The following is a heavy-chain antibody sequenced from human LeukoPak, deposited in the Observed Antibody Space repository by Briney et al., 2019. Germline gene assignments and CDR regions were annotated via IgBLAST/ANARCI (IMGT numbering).Heavy chain of an antibody. CDR1: GYSFTSFW. V-gene: IGHV5-51*01. CDR2: IYPDDSET. D-gene: IGHD3-22*01. J-gene: IGHJ4*01. Sequence: GESLKISCKGSGYSFTSFWIDWVRQMPGKGLEWMGIIYPDDSETIYSPSFRGQVTFSVDKSITTAYLHWSSLKASNTAMFYCARLYYDVSGYFAYWGQGTLVTVSS. CDR3: ARLYYDVSGYFAY.